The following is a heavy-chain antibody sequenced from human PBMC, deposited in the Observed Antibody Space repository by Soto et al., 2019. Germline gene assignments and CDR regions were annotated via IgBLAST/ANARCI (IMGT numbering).Heavy chain of an antibody. CDR2: IWYDGSNK. CDR1: GFTFSSYG. Sequence: QVQLVESGGGVVQPGRSLRLSCAASGFTFSSYGMHWVRQAPGKGLEWVAVIWYDGSNKYYADSVKGRFTISRDNSKNXLYLQMNSLRAEDTAVYYCARDRSSSWYYYYGMDVWGQGTTVTVSS. V-gene: IGHV3-33*01. CDR3: ARDRSSSWYYYYGMDV. D-gene: IGHD6-13*01. J-gene: IGHJ6*02.